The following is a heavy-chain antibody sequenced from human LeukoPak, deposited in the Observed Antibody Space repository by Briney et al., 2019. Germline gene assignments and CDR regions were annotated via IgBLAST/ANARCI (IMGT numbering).Heavy chain of an antibody. CDR2: ISSSGSTI. CDR1: GFTFSSYE. J-gene: IGHJ6*02. D-gene: IGHD1-26*01. CDR3: AREGDSGMDV. Sequence: GRSLRLSCAASGFTFSSYEMNWVRQAPGKGREWVSYISSSGSTIYYADSVKGRFTISRDNAKNSLYLQMNSLRAEDTAVYYCAREGDSGMDVWGQGTTVTVPS. V-gene: IGHV3-48*03.